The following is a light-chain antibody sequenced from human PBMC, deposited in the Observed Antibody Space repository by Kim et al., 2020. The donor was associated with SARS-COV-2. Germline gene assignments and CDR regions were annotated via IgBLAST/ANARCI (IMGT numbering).Light chain of an antibody. Sequence: AAGQKARMSCGGNNIESKNVHWYQQQPGQAPVLVIYYYRDRPPGIPERFSGSNSGNTDTLTINRAEAGDEADYYCQVWDTGSDHWVFGGGTQLTVL. CDR2: YYR. CDR3: QVWDTGSDHWV. CDR1: NIESKN. V-gene: IGLV3-21*04. J-gene: IGLJ3*02.